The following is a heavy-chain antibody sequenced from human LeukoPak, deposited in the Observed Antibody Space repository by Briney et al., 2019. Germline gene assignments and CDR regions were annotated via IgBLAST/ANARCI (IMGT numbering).Heavy chain of an antibody. CDR1: GYTFTSYY. CDR2: INPSGGST. Sequence: ASVRVSCKASGYTFTSYYMHWVRQAPGQGLEWMGLINPSGGSTSYAQKFQGRVTMTRDTSTSTVYMELSSLRSEDTAVYYCARDQDDYGGRRWWFDPWGQGTLVTVSS. CDR3: ARDQDDYGGRRWWFDP. J-gene: IGHJ5*02. V-gene: IGHV1-46*01. D-gene: IGHD4-23*01.